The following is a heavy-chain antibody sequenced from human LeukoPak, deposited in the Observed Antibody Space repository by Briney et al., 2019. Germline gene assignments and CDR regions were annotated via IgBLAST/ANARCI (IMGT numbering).Heavy chain of an antibody. D-gene: IGHD1-26*01. CDR3: ARDIEDVGALLDF. CDR2: IYYSGST. V-gene: IGHV4-39*07. Sequence: SETLSLTCTVSGGSLNSSYYYWGWVRQPPGKGLGWVGTIYYSGSTYYNPSLKSPLTMSVDTAKRQFSLKLISVTAADTVLYYWARDIEDVGALLDFWGQGTLVTVSS. CDR1: GGSLNSSYYY. J-gene: IGHJ4*02.